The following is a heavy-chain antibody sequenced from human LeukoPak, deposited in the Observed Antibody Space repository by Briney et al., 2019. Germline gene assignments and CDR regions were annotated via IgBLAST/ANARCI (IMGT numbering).Heavy chain of an antibody. J-gene: IGHJ4*02. D-gene: IGHD5-24*01. CDR3: ARSGRDGYNSFGF. CDR1: GGPISSRSYY. CDR2: IYYSGST. V-gene: IGHV4-39*01. Sequence: SXXXSLTCTVSGGPISSRSYYWGWIRQPPGKGLEWIGSIYYSGSTYYNPSLKSRITITVDRAKNEFTLKLSSVTAADTAVYYCARSGRDGYNSFGFWGQGTLVTVSS.